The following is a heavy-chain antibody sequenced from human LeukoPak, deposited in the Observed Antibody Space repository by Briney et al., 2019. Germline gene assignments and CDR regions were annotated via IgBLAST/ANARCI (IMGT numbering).Heavy chain of an antibody. V-gene: IGHV3-23*01. CDR1: GFTFSTYV. CDR3: AKGSGYDTDFDY. D-gene: IGHD3-9*01. Sequence: GGSLRLSCAASGFTFSTYVMSWVRQAPGKGLEWVSGISGSGDNTYYADSVKGRFTISRDNSKNTLHMQTNSLRAEDTAVYYCAKGSGYDTDFDYWGQGTLATVSS. CDR2: ISGSGDNT. J-gene: IGHJ4*02.